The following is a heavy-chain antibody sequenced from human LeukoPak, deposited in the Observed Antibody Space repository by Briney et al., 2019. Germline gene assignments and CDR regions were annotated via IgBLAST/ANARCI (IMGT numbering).Heavy chain of an antibody. V-gene: IGHV4-59*01. J-gene: IGHJ4*02. CDR2: IDYGGST. CDR1: GGSISSFF. D-gene: IGHD1-1*01. CDR3: ARDLELERNRWNYFES. Sequence: PSETLSLTCTVSGGSISSFFWSWTRQPPGKGLEWLGCIDYGGSTQYNPSLKSRVTISVDTSKQQFSLKLSSVTAADTAVYYCARDLELERNRWNYFESWGQGTLVTVSS.